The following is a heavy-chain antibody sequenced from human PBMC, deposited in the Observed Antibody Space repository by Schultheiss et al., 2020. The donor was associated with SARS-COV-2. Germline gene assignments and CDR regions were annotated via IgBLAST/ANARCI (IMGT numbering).Heavy chain of an antibody. Sequence: GGSLRLSCAASGFTFSTYAMSWVRQAPGKGLEWVSYISSSGSTIYYADSVKGRFSISRDNAKNSLYLQMNSLRGEDTAVYYCAKDSRGYYYIFDSWGQGTLVTVSS. CDR2: ISSSGSTI. V-gene: IGHV3-48*04. J-gene: IGHJ4*02. CDR1: GFTFSTYA. CDR3: AKDSRGYYYIFDS. D-gene: IGHD3-22*01.